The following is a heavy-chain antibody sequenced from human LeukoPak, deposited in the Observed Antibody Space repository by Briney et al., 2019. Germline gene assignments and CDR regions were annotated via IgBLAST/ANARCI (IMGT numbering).Heavy chain of an antibody. Sequence: ASVKVSCKASGYTFTSYYMHWVRQAPGQGLEWMGIINPSGGSTSYAQKFQGRVTMTRDTSTSTVYMELSSLRSDDTAVYYCARSPPLERYFDLWGRGTLVTVSS. V-gene: IGHV1-46*01. CDR1: GYTFTSYY. CDR3: ARSPPLERYFDL. CDR2: INPSGGST. J-gene: IGHJ2*01.